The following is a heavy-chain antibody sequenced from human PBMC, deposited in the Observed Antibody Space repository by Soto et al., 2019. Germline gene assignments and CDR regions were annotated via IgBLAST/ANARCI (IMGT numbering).Heavy chain of an antibody. D-gene: IGHD3-9*01. CDR2: IYYSGST. CDR3: ASSHYDILTGYVY. Sequence: QVQLQESGPGLVKPSETLSLTCTVSGGSISSYYWSWIRQPPGKGLEWIGYIYYSGSTNYNPSLKSLVTISVDPSNHQFSLKLSSVTAADTAVYYCASSHYDILTGYVYWGQGTLVTVSS. CDR1: GGSISSYY. V-gene: IGHV4-59*01. J-gene: IGHJ4*02.